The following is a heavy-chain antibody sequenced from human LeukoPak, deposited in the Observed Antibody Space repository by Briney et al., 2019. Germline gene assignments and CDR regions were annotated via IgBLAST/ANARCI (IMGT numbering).Heavy chain of an antibody. CDR3: AREAYDSSGYYFDY. D-gene: IGHD3-22*01. CDR1: GFTFSSYA. Sequence: GGSLRLSCAASGFTFSSYAMHWVRQAPGKGLEWVAVISYDGSNKYYADSVKGRFTISRDNSKNTLYLQMNSLRAEDTAVYYCAREAYDSSGYYFDYWGQGTLVTVSS. J-gene: IGHJ4*02. V-gene: IGHV3-30-3*01. CDR2: ISYDGSNK.